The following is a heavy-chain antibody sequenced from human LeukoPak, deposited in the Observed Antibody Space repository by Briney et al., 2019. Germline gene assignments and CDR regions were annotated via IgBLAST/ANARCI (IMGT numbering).Heavy chain of an antibody. CDR1: GFTFSSYG. V-gene: IGHV3-30*18. J-gene: IGHJ4*02. CDR3: AKDGYGSGSYDPLGY. CDR2: ISYDGSNK. D-gene: IGHD3-10*01. Sequence: PGRSLRLSCAASGFTFSSYGMHWVRQAPGKGLEWVAVISYDGSNKYYADSVKGRFTISRDNPKNTLYLQMNSLRAEGTAVYYCAKDGYGSGSYDPLGYWGQGTLVTVSS.